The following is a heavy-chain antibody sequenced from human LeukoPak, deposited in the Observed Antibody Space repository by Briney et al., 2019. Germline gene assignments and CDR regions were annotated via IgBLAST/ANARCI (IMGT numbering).Heavy chain of an antibody. CDR1: GASISSGRYY. CDR2: IHYSGTPT. CDR3: AAGGDDAKAGY. D-gene: IGHD3-16*01. V-gene: IGHV4-39*01. Sequence: PSETLSLTCPVSGASISSGRYYWGWIRQPPGKGLEWIGTIHYSGTPTFYNPSLESRVSLFSDTSRNQFSLRLRSVTAADTAVYYCAAGGDDAKAGYWGQGTLVTVSS. J-gene: IGHJ4*02.